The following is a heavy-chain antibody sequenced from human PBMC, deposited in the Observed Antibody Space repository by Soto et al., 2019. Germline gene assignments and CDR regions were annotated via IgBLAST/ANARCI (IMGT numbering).Heavy chain of an antibody. CDR1: GGSISSSSYY. CDR2: IYYSGST. D-gene: IGHD3-22*01. Sequence: SETLSLTCTVSGGSISSSSYYWGWIRQPPGKGLEWIGSIYYSGSTYYNPSLKSRVTISVDTSKNQFSLKLSSVTAADTAVYYCARRYYDSSFTWDYWGQGTLVTVSS. V-gene: IGHV4-39*01. J-gene: IGHJ4*02. CDR3: ARRYYDSSFTWDY.